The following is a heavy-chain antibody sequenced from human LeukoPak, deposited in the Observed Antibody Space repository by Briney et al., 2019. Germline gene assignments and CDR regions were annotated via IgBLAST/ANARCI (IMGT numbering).Heavy chain of an antibody. J-gene: IGHJ3*02. Sequence: GGSLRLSCAASGFTFDDYGMSWVRQAPGKGLEWVSGINWNGGSTGYADSVKGRFTISRDNAKNSLYLQMNSLRAEDTAVYYCARDKGYSGSYWGAFDIWGQGTMVTVSS. CDR3: ARDKGYSGSYWGAFDI. D-gene: IGHD1-26*01. V-gene: IGHV3-20*04. CDR1: GFTFDDYG. CDR2: INWNGGST.